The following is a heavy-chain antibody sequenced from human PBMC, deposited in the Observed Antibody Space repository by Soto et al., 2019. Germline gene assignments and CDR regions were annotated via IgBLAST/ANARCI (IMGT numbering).Heavy chain of an antibody. CDR3: ARAVSSSWYKSVSMDV. Sequence: QVQLVQSGAEVKKPGASVKVSCKASGYTFTSYGISWVRQAPGQGLEGMGGISAYNGNTNYAQKLQGRVTMTTDTSTSTAYMELRSLRSDDTAVYYCARAVSSSWYKSVSMDVWGQGTTVTVSS. CDR1: GYTFTSYG. J-gene: IGHJ6*02. V-gene: IGHV1-18*01. CDR2: ISAYNGNT. D-gene: IGHD6-13*01.